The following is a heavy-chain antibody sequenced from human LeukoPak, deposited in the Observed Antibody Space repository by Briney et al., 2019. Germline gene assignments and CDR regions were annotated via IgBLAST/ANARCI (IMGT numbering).Heavy chain of an antibody. CDR1: GFTFSSYG. Sequence: PGGSLRLSCAASGFTFSSYGMHWVRQAPGKGLEWVAVISYDGSNKYYADSVKGRFTISRDNSKNTLYLQMNSLRAEDTAVYYCAKDQWLQPYGMDVWGQGTTVTVSS. J-gene: IGHJ6*02. CDR3: AKDQWLQPYGMDV. D-gene: IGHD5-12*01. V-gene: IGHV3-30*18. CDR2: ISYDGSNK.